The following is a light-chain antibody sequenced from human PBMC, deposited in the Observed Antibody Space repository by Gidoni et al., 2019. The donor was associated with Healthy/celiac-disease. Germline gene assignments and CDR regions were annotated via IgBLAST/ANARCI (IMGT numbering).Light chain of an antibody. CDR1: QSVSSSY. CDR2: GAS. CDR3: QQYGSSPLT. Sequence: EIVLTQSPGTLSLSPVERATLSCTASQSVSSSYLAWDQQKPGQAPRLLLYGASSRATGIPDRFSGSGSGTDFTLTISRLEPEDFAVYYCQQYGSSPLTFGGGTKVEIK. J-gene: IGKJ4*01. V-gene: IGKV3-20*01.